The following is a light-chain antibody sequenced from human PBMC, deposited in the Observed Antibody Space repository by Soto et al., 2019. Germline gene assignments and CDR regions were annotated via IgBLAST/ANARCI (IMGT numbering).Light chain of an antibody. J-gene: IGLJ2*01. Sequence: QSVLTQPPSVSGAPGQRVTISCTGSSSNIGAGYVVHWYQQLPGTAPKLLIYGTSNRPSGVPDRFSGSKSGTSASLAITGLQAEDEADYYCPSYDSSLSGLFGGGTKLTVL. V-gene: IGLV1-40*01. CDR1: SSNIGAGYV. CDR2: GTS. CDR3: PSYDSSLSGL.